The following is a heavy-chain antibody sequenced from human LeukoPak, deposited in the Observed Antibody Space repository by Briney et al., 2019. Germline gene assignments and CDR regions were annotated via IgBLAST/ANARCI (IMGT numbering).Heavy chain of an antibody. CDR3: AKDASGYSYVYFDY. V-gene: IGHV3-9*01. CDR2: ISWNSGSI. J-gene: IGHJ4*02. CDR1: GFTFSSYS. Sequence: GGSLRLSCAASGFTFSSYSMHWVRQAPGKGLEWVSGISWNSGSIGYADSVKGRFTISRDNAKNSLYLQMNSLRAEDTALYYCAKDASGYSYVYFDYWGQGTLVTVSS. D-gene: IGHD5-18*01.